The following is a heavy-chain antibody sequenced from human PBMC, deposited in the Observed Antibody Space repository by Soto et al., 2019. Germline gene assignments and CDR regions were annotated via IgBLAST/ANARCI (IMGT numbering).Heavy chain of an antibody. V-gene: IGHV3-23*01. CDR3: ARDRHYDSSGYDYVGYFDL. D-gene: IGHD3-22*01. J-gene: IGHJ2*01. CDR2: ISGSGGST. Sequence: GGSLRLSCAASEFTFSGYAMTWVRQGPGKGLEWVSTISGSGGSTYHADSVKGRFTISRDNSKNTLYLQMNSLRAADTAVYYCARDRHYDSSGYDYVGYFDLWGRGTLVTVSS. CDR1: EFTFSGYA.